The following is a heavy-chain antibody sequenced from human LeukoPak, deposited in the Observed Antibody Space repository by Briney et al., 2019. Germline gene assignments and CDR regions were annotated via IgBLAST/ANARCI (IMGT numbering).Heavy chain of an antibody. D-gene: IGHD5-18*01. J-gene: IGHJ6*03. CDR3: ARGGFGYSYGYYAPYYYYYMDV. CDR1: GGSFSGSY. CDR2: INQSGTT. Sequence: SETLSLTCAVSGGSFSGSYWSWVRQPPGKGLEWIGEINQSGTTNYNPSLNSRVTISVDTSENQFSLNLNSVTAADTAVYYCARGGFGYSYGYYAPYYYYYMDVWGKGTTVTVSS. V-gene: IGHV4-34*01.